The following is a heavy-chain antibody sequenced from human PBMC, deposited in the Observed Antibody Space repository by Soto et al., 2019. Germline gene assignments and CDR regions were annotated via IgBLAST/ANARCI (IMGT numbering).Heavy chain of an antibody. CDR1: GGSFSGYY. CDR2: INHSGST. D-gene: IGHD3-10*01. V-gene: IGHV4-34*01. CDR3: ARAQGTEVRGVKTYYYYGMDV. J-gene: IGHJ6*02. Sequence: SETLSLTCAVYGGSFSGYYWSWIRQPPGKGLEWIGEINHSGSTNYNPSLKSRVTISVDTSKNQFSLKLSSVTAADTAVYYCARAQGTEVRGVKTYYYYGMDVWGQGTTVTVSS.